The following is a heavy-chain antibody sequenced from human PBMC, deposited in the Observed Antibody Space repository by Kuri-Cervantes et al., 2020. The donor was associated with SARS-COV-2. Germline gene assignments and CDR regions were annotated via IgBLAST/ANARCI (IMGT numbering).Heavy chain of an antibody. V-gene: IGHV3-21*01. CDR2: ISGSSTYI. CDR1: GFTFSTYS. Sequence: GGSLRLSCAASGFTFSTYSMNWVRQAPGKGLEWVSRISGSSTYIYYADSVKGRFTISRDNAKNSLYLQMNSLRAEDTAVYYCAGDHRSVPAQSFFDSWGLGTLVTVSS. CDR3: AGDHRSVPAQSFFDS. D-gene: IGHD6-19*01. J-gene: IGHJ4*02.